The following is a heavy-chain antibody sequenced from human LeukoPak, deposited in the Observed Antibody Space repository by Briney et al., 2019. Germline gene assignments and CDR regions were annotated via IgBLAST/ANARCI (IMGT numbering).Heavy chain of an antibody. CDR2: IDPTGSYT. CDR1: GYSFTNYC. J-gene: IGHJ4*02. V-gene: IGHV5-10-1*01. CDR3: ARGSSSWDFDY. Sequence: GESLRISCKGSGYSFTNYCINWVRHMPGKGLEWMGRIDPTGSYTNYSPSFQGHITISADKSINTVYLQCSSLKASDTAIYYCARGSSSWDFDYWGQGTLVTVSS. D-gene: IGHD6-13*01.